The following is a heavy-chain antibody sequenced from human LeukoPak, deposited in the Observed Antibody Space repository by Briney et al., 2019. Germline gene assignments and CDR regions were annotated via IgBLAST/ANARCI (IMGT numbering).Heavy chain of an antibody. D-gene: IGHD3-9*01. J-gene: IGHJ6*04. CDR1: GYTFTSYD. V-gene: IGHV1-18*04. CDR3: ARARSSVYDILTGYYQRTNYYYGMDV. Sequence: ASVTLSCKASGYTFTSYDISWVRQAPGQGLEWMGWISAYNGNTNYAQNLQGRVTMTTDTSTSTAYMELRSLRSDDTAVYYCARARSSVYDILTGYYQRTNYYYGMDVWGKGTTVTVSS. CDR2: ISAYNGNT.